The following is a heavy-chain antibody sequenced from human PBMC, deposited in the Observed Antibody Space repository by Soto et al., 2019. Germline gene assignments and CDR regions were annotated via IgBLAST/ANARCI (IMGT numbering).Heavy chain of an antibody. J-gene: IGHJ5*02. CDR3: ARHSLALRKNNWFDP. V-gene: IGHV4-39*01. CDR1: GDSVISSDFY. Sequence: LSLTCTVSGDSVISSDFYWGWVRQPPGKGLEWIGSIFYLGSSYYNPSLKSRVTMSVDTSKNQFSLRLRSVTAADTALYFCARHSLALRKNNWFDPWGQGIMVTVSS. CDR2: IFYLGSS. D-gene: IGHD3-3*02.